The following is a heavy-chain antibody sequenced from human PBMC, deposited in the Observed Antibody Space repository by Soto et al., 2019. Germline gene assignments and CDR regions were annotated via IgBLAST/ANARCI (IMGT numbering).Heavy chain of an antibody. CDR1: GDAFIKPS. V-gene: IGHV3-15*07. CDR3: TTDGAETGFDY. D-gene: IGHD3-16*01. J-gene: IGHJ4*02. Sequence: RAASGDAFIKPSPDTIRRAPGKGLEWVGRIKSKTDGGTTDYAAPVKGRFTISRGDSKNTLYLQMNSLKTEDTAVYYCTTDGAETGFDYWGQGTLVNVS. CDR2: IKSKTDGGTT.